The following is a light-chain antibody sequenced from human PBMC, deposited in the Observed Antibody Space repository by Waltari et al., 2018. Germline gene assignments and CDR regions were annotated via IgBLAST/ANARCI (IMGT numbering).Light chain of an antibody. V-gene: IGKV3-15*01. CDR2: GAS. J-gene: IGKJ1*01. CDR3: QHYNAWPRA. CDR1: QSRSNN. Sequence: ELVMTQSPAILSVSPGERATLSCRASQSRSNNLAWYQQKPGQAPRLLIYGASARATRVPARFSGSGSGTDFTLTISSLQSEDFAVYFCQHYNAWPRAFGQGTRVGIK.